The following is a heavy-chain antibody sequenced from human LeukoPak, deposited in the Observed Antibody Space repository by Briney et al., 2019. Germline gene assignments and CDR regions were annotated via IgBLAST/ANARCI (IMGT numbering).Heavy chain of an antibody. CDR1: GFTFTKYG. D-gene: IGHD6-19*01. V-gene: IGHV3-23*01. Sequence: GGSLRLSCAASGFTFTKYGMSWVRQAPGKGLEWISTISDSGAYTYYADFVKGRFTVSRDNSKNTLYLQMNNLGAEDTAMYYCARESQFSSGWYYFDSWGQGTLVTVSS. J-gene: IGHJ4*02. CDR3: ARESQFSSGWYYFDS. CDR2: ISDSGAYT.